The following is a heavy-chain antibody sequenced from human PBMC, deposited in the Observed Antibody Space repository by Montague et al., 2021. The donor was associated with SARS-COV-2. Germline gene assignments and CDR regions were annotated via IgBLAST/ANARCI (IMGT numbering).Heavy chain of an antibody. Sequence: SETLSLTCAVYGGPFSGYYWSWIRQPPGKGLEWIGDTNHSGSTNYNPSLKSRVTISVDTSKNQFSLKLSSVTAADTAVYYCARGLAELRYFVWYYYFLDYWGQGTLVTVPS. D-gene: IGHD3-9*01. CDR2: TNHSGST. CDR1: GGPFSGYY. CDR3: ARGLAELRYFVWYYYFLDY. V-gene: IGHV4-34*01. J-gene: IGHJ4*02.